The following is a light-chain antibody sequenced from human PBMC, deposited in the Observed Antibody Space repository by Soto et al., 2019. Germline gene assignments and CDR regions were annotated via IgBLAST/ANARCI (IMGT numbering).Light chain of an antibody. CDR2: EVS. Sequence: QSVLTQPASVSGSPGQSISISCTGTSSDVGDYNYVSWYQQHPGKAPKLMIYEVSNRPSGVSNRFSGSKSGNTASLTISGLQAEDEADYYCSSYASSSTWVFGTGTKVTVL. J-gene: IGLJ1*01. CDR3: SSYASSSTWV. CDR1: SSDVGDYNY. V-gene: IGLV2-14*01.